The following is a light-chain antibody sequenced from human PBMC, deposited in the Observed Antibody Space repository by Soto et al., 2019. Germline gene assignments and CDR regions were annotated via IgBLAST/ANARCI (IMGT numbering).Light chain of an antibody. CDR1: SGDVGAYNY. CDR2: HVS. V-gene: IGLV2-14*01. CDR3: KSYTISSTVV. Sequence: QSALTQPASVSGSPGQSITISCTGTSGDVGAYNYVSWYQQYPGKVPKLIIYHVSNRPSGVSNRFSGSKSGNTASLTISGLPAEDEADYYCKSYTISSTVVFGGGTQLTVL. J-gene: IGLJ2*01.